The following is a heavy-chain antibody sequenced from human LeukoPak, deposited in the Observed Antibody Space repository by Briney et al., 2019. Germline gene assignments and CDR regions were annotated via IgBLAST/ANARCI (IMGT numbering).Heavy chain of an antibody. CDR1: GFIFSNYW. CDR3: ARDATTVAGTREDY. D-gene: IGHD6-19*01. J-gene: IGHJ4*02. Sequence: PGGSLRLSCTASGFIFSNYWMHWVRQAPGKGLVWVSRINSDGSSTSYADSVKGRFTISRDNAKNTLYLQMNSLRAEDTAVYYCARDATTVAGTREDYWGQGTLVTVSS. CDR2: INSDGSST. V-gene: IGHV3-74*01.